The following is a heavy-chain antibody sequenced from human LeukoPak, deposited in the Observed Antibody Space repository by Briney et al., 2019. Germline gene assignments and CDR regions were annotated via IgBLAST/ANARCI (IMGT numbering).Heavy chain of an antibody. Sequence: SETLSLTCTVSGGSVSSSGHSWNWIRQPPGKTLEWIGYTYYSGRTNYNPSLKSRVTISLDTSKNQFSLRLTSVTAADTAVYYCALRRLTSAQIIEDNWFDPWGQGTLVTVSS. V-gene: IGHV4-61*08. CDR1: GGSVSSSGHS. CDR3: ALRRLTSAQIIEDNWFDP. J-gene: IGHJ5*02. D-gene: IGHD2/OR15-2a*01. CDR2: TYYSGRT.